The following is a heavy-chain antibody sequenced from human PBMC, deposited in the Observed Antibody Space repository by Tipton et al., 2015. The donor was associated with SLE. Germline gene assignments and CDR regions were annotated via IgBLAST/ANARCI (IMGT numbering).Heavy chain of an antibody. J-gene: IGHJ3*01. CDR2: IKQDGSEK. CDR1: GFPLSSYW. D-gene: IGHD3-16*02. V-gene: IGHV3-7*01. CDR3: ASEYGGVIADAFDL. Sequence: SLRLSCAASGFPLSSYWMSWVRQAPGKGLEWVANIKQDGSEKYYVDSVKGRFTISRDNAKNSLYLQMNSLRAEDTAVYYCASEYGGVIADAFDLWGQGTMVTVSS.